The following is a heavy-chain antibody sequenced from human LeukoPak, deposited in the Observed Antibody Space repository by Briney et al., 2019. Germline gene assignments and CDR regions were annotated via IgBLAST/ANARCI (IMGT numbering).Heavy chain of an antibody. J-gene: IGHJ3*02. CDR1: GFTFSSYW. CDR3: ARDFYGDYALSAFDI. Sequence: PGGSLRLSCAASGFTFSSYWMSWVCQAPGKGLEWLANIKQDGSEKYYVDSVKGRFTISRDNAKNSLYLQMSSLRAEDTAVYYCARDFYGDYALSAFDIWGQGTMVTVSS. D-gene: IGHD4-17*01. CDR2: IKQDGSEK. V-gene: IGHV3-7*01.